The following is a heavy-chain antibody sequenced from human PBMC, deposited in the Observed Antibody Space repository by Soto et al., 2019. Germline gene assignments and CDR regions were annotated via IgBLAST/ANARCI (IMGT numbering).Heavy chain of an antibody. CDR1: GYTFTSYA. Sequence: VKVSCKASGYTFTSYAMHWVRQAPGQRLEWMGWINAGNGNTKYSQKFQGRVTITRDTSASTAYMELSSLRSEDTAVYYCARDPVNYYGMDVWGQGTTVTVYS. CDR3: ARDPVNYYGMDV. CDR2: INAGNGNT. J-gene: IGHJ6*02. V-gene: IGHV1-3*01.